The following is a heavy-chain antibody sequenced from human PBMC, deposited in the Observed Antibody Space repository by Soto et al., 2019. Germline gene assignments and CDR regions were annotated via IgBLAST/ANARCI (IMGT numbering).Heavy chain of an antibody. CDR3: ARAQGSGYLVS. CDR1: GGSISSGDYY. J-gene: IGHJ4*02. D-gene: IGHD3-10*01. CDR2: IYYSGST. Sequence: QVQLQESGPGLVKPSQTLSLTCTVSGGSISSGDYYWSWIRQPPGKGLVWIGYIYYSGSTYYNPSSQSRVTISVDTSKNQFSLKLNSVTAADTAVYYCARAQGSGYLVSWGQGTLVTVSS. V-gene: IGHV4-30-4*01.